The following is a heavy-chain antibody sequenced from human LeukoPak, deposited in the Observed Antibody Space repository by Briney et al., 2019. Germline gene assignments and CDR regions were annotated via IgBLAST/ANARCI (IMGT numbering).Heavy chain of an antibody. CDR1: GFTFGEYV. V-gene: IGHV3-9*01. CDR3: AKDRDATVTTYFDY. D-gene: IGHD4-17*01. Sequence: QPGGSLRLSCKASGFTFGEYVMSWIRQAPGKGLEWVSGISWNSGSIGYADSVKGRFTISRDNAKNSLYLQMNSLRAEDTALYYCAKDRDATVTTYFDYWGQGTLVTVSS. CDR2: ISWNSGSI. J-gene: IGHJ4*02.